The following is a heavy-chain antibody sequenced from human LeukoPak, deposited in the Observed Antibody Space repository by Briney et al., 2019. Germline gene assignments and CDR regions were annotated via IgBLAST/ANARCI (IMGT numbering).Heavy chain of an antibody. CDR1: GFTFSNYW. D-gene: IGHD5-12*01. CDR2: IKQDGSEK. J-gene: IGHJ5*02. V-gene: IGHV3-7*01. Sequence: GGSLRLSCAASGFTFSNYWMSWVRQTPGKGLEWVANIKQDGSEKYYVDSVKGQFTISRDNTKKSLSLQMNSLRDEDTAVYYCARDKYMSGHIGSLFDPWGQGTLVTVSS. CDR3: ARDKYMSGHIGSLFDP.